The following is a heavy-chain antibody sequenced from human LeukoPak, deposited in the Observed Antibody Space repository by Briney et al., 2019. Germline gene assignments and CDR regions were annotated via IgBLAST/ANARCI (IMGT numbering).Heavy chain of an antibody. J-gene: IGHJ4*02. D-gene: IGHD6-19*01. CDR1: GYTFSNYG. V-gene: IGHV1-18*04. CDR2: TSYNGYT. CDR3: ARQEVSSGWYFTDY. Sequence: ASVKVSCKASGYTFSNYGISWVRQAPGLGLEWMGWTSYNGYTNYAQKFQDRVTMTTDTSTTTAYMELRSLESDDTAVYYCARQEVSSGWYFTDYWGQGTLVTVSS.